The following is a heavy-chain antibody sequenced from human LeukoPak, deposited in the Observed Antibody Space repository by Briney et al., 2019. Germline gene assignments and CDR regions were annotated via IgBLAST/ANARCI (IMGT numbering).Heavy chain of an antibody. CDR2: IIPIFGTA. CDR1: GGTFSNYP. CDR3: ARDQRQYCTATSCYDVPGLDY. J-gene: IGHJ4*02. Sequence: SVKVSCEASGGTFSNYPISWVRQAPGQGLEWMGGIIPIFGTANYAQKFQGRVTINADESTSTAYMELSSLRSEDTAIYFCARDQRQYCTATSCYDVPGLDYWGQGTLVTVSS. V-gene: IGHV1-69*13. D-gene: IGHD2-2*01.